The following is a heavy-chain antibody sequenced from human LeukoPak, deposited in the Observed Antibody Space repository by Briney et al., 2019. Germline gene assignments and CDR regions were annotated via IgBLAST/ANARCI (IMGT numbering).Heavy chain of an antibody. CDR3: ARDNGQVLWYDY. Sequence: GGSLRLSCAASGFAFSSYAMSWVRQAPGKGLEWVSAISGSGGGAYYADSVKGRFTISRDNSKNTLYLQMNSLTAEDTAVFYCARDNGQVLWYDYWGQGTLVTVSS. J-gene: IGHJ4*02. CDR1: GFAFSSYA. CDR2: ISGSGGGA. D-gene: IGHD3-10*01. V-gene: IGHV3-23*01.